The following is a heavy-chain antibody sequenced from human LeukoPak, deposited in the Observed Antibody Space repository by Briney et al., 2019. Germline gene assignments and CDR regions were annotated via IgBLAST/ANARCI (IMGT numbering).Heavy chain of an antibody. V-gene: IGHV4-59*11. CDR2: IYKSETT. CDR3: VTGFGWLPDY. CDR1: GCSITSLY. Sequence: SETLSLTCAVSGCSITSLYCNWIRQPPGKGLEWIGYIYKSETTNYSPSLRSRVTISADTSKNQFSLKLSSVTAADTAVYYCVTGFGWLPDYWGQGTPVTVSS. J-gene: IGHJ4*02. D-gene: IGHD5-12*01.